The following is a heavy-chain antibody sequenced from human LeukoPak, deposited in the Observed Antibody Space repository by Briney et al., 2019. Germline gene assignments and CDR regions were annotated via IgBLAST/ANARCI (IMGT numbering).Heavy chain of an antibody. CDR3: AKDTHIGYGDPSALYDY. D-gene: IGHD4-17*01. CDR2: IRYDGSNK. Sequence: PGGSLRLSCAASGFTFSSYGMHWVRQAPGKGLEGVAFIRYDGSNKYFADSVKGRFTISRGNSKNTLFLQMNSLRAEDTAVYYCAKDTHIGYGDPSALYDYWGQGTLVTVSS. V-gene: IGHV3-30*02. J-gene: IGHJ4*02. CDR1: GFTFSSYG.